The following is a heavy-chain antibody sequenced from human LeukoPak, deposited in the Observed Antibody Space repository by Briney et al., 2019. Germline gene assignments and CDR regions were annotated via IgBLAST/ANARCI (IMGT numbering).Heavy chain of an antibody. J-gene: IGHJ4*02. CDR2: IYYSGST. CDR3: AREGSAAAGAFDY. V-gene: IGHV4-30-4*07. CDR1: GGSISSGGYS. Sequence: PSETLSLTCAVSGGSISSGGYSWSWIRQPPGKGLEWIGYIYYSGSTYYNPSLKSRVTISVDTSKNQFSLKLSSVTAADTAVYYCAREGSAAAGAFDYWGQGTLVTVSS. D-gene: IGHD6-13*01.